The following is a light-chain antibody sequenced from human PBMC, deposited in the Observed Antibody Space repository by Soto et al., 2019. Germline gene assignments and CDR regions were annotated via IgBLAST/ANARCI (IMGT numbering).Light chain of an antibody. CDR1: QSINTY. Sequence: DIQMTQSPSTLSVSVGDRVTITCRTSQSINTYLNWYQQKPGKAPKLLIYGASSLRSGVPLRFSGSGSGTDFTLTISSLEPEDFATYYCQESFSSLWGTCGQGTKVDIK. CDR3: QESFSSLWGT. CDR2: GAS. V-gene: IGKV1-39*01. J-gene: IGKJ1*01.